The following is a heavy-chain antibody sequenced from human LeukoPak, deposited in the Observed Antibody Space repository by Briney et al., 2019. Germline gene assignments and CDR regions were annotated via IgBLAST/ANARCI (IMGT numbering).Heavy chain of an antibody. CDR3: ARDETGTPLNFDY. CDR1: GYTFTSYG. J-gene: IGHJ4*02. Sequence: ASVKVSCKASGYTFTSYGISWVRQAPGQGLEWMGGIIPIFGTANYAQKFQGRVTITADESTSTAYMELSSLRSEDTAVYYCARDETGTPLNFDYWGQGTLVTVSS. CDR2: IIPIFGTA. V-gene: IGHV1-69*13. D-gene: IGHD1-7*01.